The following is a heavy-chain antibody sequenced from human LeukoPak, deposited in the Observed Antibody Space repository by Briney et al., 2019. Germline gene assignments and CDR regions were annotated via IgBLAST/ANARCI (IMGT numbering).Heavy chain of an antibody. CDR2: IYSGGST. D-gene: IGHD3-3*01. CDR1: GFTVSSNY. CDR3: ARDKARWSGFDY. Sequence: PGGSLRLSCAASGFTVSSNYMSWVRQAPGRGLEWVSVIYSGGSTYYADSVKGRFTISRDNSKNTLYLQMNSLRAEDTAVYYCARDKARWSGFDYWGQGTLVTVSS. J-gene: IGHJ4*02. V-gene: IGHV3-66*01.